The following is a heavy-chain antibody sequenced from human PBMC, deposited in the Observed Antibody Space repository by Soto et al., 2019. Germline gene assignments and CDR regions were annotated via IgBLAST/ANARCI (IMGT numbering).Heavy chain of an antibody. CDR1: GFTFSSYG. D-gene: IGHD6-6*01. CDR2: IWYDGSNK. CDR3: ARDNGYSSSPGYYYGMDV. J-gene: IGHJ6*02. Sequence: TGGSLRLSCAASGFTFSSYGMHWVRQAPGKGLEWVAVIWYDGSNKYYADSVKGRFTISRDNSKNTLYLQMNSLRAEDTAVYYCARDNGYSSSPGYYYGMDVWGQGTTVTVSS. V-gene: IGHV3-33*01.